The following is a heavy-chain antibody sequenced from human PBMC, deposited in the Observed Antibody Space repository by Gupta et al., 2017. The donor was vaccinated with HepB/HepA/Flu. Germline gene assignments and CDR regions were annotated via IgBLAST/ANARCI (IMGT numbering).Heavy chain of an antibody. D-gene: IGHD5-12*01. CDR3: ARIQSHPATRWPIYYYYYGMDV. CDR2: ISSSGSTI. V-gene: IGHV3-48*03. Sequence: EVQLVESGGGLVQPGGSLRLSCAASGFTFSSYEMNWVRQAPGKGLEWVSYISSSGSTIYYADSVKGRFTISRDNAKNSLYLQMNSLRAEDTAVYYCARIQSHPATRWPIYYYYYGMDVWGQGTTVTVSS. J-gene: IGHJ6*02. CDR1: GFTFSSYE.